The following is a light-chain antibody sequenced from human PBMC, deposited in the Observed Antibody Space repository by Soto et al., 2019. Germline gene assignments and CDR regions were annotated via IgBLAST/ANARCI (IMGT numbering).Light chain of an antibody. CDR3: QQYGSSPRT. J-gene: IGKJ1*01. Sequence: EIVMTQSPATLSVSPGERATLSCRASQSVSNNLAWYQHKPGQAPRLLIYGASTRATDIPARFSGSGSGTDFTLTISRLEPEDFAVYYCQQYGSSPRTFGQGTKVDIK. V-gene: IGKV3-15*01. CDR2: GAS. CDR1: QSVSNN.